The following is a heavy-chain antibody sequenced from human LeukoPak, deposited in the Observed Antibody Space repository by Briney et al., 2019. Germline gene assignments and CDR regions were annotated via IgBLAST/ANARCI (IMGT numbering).Heavy chain of an antibody. J-gene: IGHJ1*01. Sequence: GGSLRLSSAASGFTFSSYGMHWVRQAPGKGLEWVAVISYDGSNKYYADSVKGRFTISRDNSKNTLYLQMNSLRAEDTAVYYCAKEGYYYDSSGYYYPYFQHWGQGTLVTVSS. CDR1: GFTFSSYG. V-gene: IGHV3-30*18. D-gene: IGHD3-22*01. CDR2: ISYDGSNK. CDR3: AKEGYYYDSSGYYYPYFQH.